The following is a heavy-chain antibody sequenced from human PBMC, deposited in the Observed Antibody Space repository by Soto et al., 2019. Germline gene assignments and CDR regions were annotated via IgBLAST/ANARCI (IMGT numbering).Heavy chain of an antibody. Sequence: GGSLRLSCAVSGFTFSNAWMSWVRQAPGKGLEWVGRIKSKADGGTADYPAPVKGRFTISRDDSENTLYLQMNSLKTEDTAVYYCTIVTVVEVHSDHWGQGTLVTVSS. CDR1: GFTFSNAW. CDR2: IKSKADGGTA. D-gene: IGHD2-15*01. V-gene: IGHV3-15*01. J-gene: IGHJ4*02. CDR3: TIVTVVEVHSDH.